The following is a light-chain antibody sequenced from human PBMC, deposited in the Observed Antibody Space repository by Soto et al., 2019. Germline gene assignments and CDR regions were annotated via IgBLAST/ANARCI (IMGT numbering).Light chain of an antibody. CDR2: GAS. Sequence: EIVMTQSPATLSVSPVERATLSCRASQSVSSNLAWYQQTPGQAPRLLIYGASTRATGIPARFSGSGSGTDFTLTISRLEPEDFAVYYCQQYGSSPITCGQGTRREIK. CDR3: QQYGSSPIT. J-gene: IGKJ5*01. CDR1: QSVSSN. V-gene: IGKV3-15*01.